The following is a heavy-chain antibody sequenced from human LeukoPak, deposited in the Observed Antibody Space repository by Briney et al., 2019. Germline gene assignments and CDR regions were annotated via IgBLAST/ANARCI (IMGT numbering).Heavy chain of an antibody. CDR2: MNPNSGNT. V-gene: IGHV1-8*01. D-gene: IGHD3-10*01. CDR1: GYTFTSYD. J-gene: IGHJ3*02. CDR3: ARTYFYGSGTYSEGAFNI. Sequence: VKVSCKASGYTFTSYDFNWVRQATGQGLECMGWMNPNSGNTGYTQKFQGRVTMTRNTAISTAYMELSSLRSDETAVYYCARTYFYGSGTYSEGAFNIWGQGTMVTVSS.